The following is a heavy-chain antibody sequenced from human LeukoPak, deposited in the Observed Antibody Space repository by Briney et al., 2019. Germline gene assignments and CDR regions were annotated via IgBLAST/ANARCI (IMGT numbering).Heavy chain of an antibody. CDR2: IRSETDGATT. V-gene: IGHV3-15*01. D-gene: IGHD3-10*01. J-gene: IGHJ4*02. CDR3: TTDLNQRLKWFGNPLDH. Sequence: GGSLRLSCVASGFSFSYAWMSWVRQAPGKWLQWVGHIRSETDGATTDYAAAVQGRFTISRDDSKKMLYLEMNSLTTEDTAVYYCTTDLNQRLKWFGNPLDHWGQGTPVTVSS. CDR1: GFSFSYAW.